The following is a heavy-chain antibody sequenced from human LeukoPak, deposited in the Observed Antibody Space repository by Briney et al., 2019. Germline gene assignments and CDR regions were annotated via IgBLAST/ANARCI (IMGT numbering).Heavy chain of an antibody. D-gene: IGHD4-17*01. Sequence: PGRSLRLSCAASGFTFSSYGMHWVRQAPGKGLEWVAGIWYDGSNKYYADSVKGRFTISRDNSKNTLYLQMNSLRAEDTAVYYCARDGGDYGDYELQYYFDYWGQGTLVTVPS. CDR1: GFTFSSYG. V-gene: IGHV3-33*01. CDR3: ARDGGDYGDYELQYYFDY. J-gene: IGHJ4*02. CDR2: IWYDGSNK.